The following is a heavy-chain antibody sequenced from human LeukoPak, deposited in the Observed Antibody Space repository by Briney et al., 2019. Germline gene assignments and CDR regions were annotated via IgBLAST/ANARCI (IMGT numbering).Heavy chain of an antibody. CDR2: IYHSGST. CDR1: GGSISSGGYS. J-gene: IGHJ4*02. CDR3: ARGPTYYYDSSGYYGFDY. Sequence: SQTLSLTCAVSGGSISSGGYSWSWIRQPPGKGLEWIGYIYHSGSTYYNPSLKSRVTISVDRSKNQFSLKLSSVTAADTAVYYCARGPTYYYDSSGYYGFDYWGQGTLVTVSS. V-gene: IGHV4-30-2*01. D-gene: IGHD3-22*01.